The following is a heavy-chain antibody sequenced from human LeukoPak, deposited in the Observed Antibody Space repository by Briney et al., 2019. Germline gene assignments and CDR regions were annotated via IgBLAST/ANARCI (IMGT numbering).Heavy chain of an antibody. CDR1: GFTVSSNY. V-gene: IGHV3-66*02. J-gene: IGHJ4*02. CDR2: IYSGGST. CDR3: ASAPITQPLIPYYFDY. D-gene: IGHD5-12*01. Sequence: GGSLRLSCAASGFTVSSNYMSWVRQAPGKGLEWVSVIYSGGSTYYADSVKGRFTISRDNSKNTLYLQMNSLRAEDTAVYYCASAPITQPLIPYYFDYWGQGTLVTVSS.